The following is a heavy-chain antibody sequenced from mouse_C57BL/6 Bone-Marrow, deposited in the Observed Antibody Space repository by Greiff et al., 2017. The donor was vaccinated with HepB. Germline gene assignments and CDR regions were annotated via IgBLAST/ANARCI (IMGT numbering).Heavy chain of an antibody. CDR2: IDPEDGDT. J-gene: IGHJ2*01. V-gene: IGHV14-1*01. D-gene: IGHD2-4*01. CDR1: GFNIKDYY. CDR3: ARSLYYDYAFDY. Sequence: VQLKQSGAELVRPGASVKLSCTASGFNIKDYYMHWVKQRPEQGLEWIGRIDPEDGDTEYAPKFQGKATMTADTSSNTAYLPLSSLTSEDPAVYYCARSLYYDYAFDYWGQGTTLTVSS.